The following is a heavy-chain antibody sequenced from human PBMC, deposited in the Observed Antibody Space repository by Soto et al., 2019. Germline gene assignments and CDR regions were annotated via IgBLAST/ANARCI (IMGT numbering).Heavy chain of an antibody. J-gene: IGHJ4*02. Sequence: GSLRLSAAASVFSFRSYYMNWFRQAPGRGLEWVSSISPSSSFLSYADSLKGRFTISRDNAKSSVNLQMNSLRAEDTAVYYCARVGTDYGSGSPYYSDYWGQGILVTVSS. CDR3: ARVGTDYGSGSPYYSDY. D-gene: IGHD3-10*01. V-gene: IGHV3-21*06. CDR1: VFSFRSYY. CDR2: ISPSSSFL.